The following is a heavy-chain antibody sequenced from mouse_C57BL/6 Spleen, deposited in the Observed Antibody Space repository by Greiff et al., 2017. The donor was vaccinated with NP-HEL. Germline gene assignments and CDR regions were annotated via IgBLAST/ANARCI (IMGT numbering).Heavy chain of an antibody. Sequence: QVHVKQPGAELVMPGASVKLSCEASGYTFTSYWMHWVKQRPGQGLEWIGEIDPSDSYTNYNQKFKGKSTLTVDKSSSTAYMQLSSLTSEDSAVYYCARGFDYYGSRNYFDYWGQGTTLTVSS. V-gene: IGHV1-69*01. CDR1: GYTFTSYW. CDR3: ARGFDYYGSRNYFDY. J-gene: IGHJ2*01. CDR2: IDPSDSYT. D-gene: IGHD1-1*01.